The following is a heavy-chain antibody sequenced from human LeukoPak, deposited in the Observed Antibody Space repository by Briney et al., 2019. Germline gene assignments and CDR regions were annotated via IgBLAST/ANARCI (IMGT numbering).Heavy chain of an antibody. CDR1: GGSISSYY. CDR3: ARVEATGYYFDY. Sequence: SETLSLTCTVSGGSISSYYWSWIRQPPGKGLEWIGYIYYSGSNNYNPSLKSRVTISVDTSKNQFSLKLSSVTAADTAVYYCARVEATGYYFDYWGQGTLVTVSS. D-gene: IGHD1-26*01. CDR2: IYYSGSN. J-gene: IGHJ4*02. V-gene: IGHV4-59*01.